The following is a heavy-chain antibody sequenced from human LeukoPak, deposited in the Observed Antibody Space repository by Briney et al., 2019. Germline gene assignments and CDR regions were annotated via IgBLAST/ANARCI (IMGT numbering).Heavy chain of an antibody. J-gene: IGHJ3*02. D-gene: IGHD3-16*01. V-gene: IGHV3-33*01. CDR3: ARDDALGDNALDI. Sequence: GGSLRLSCAASGFTFSSYGMPWVRQAPGKGLEWVAVILNDGSQEKYADSVKGRFTISRDNSKNTLFLQMNSLRAEDTAVYYCARDDALGDNALDIWGQGTIVTVSS. CDR1: GFTFSSYG. CDR2: ILNDGSQE.